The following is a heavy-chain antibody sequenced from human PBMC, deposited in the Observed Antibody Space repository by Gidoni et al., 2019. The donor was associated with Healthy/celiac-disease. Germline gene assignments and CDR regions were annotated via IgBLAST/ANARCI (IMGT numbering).Heavy chain of an antibody. CDR3: AMGHSTVTTPGY. CDR1: GFTFSSYS. J-gene: IGHJ4*02. V-gene: IGHV3-21*01. Sequence: EVQLVESGGGLVKPGGSLRLSCAASGFTFSSYSMNWVRQAPGKGLEWVSSISSSSSYIYYADSVKGRFTISRDNAKNSLYLQMNSLRAEDTAVYYCAMGHSTVTTPGYWGQGTLVTVSS. CDR2: ISSSSSYI. D-gene: IGHD4-4*01.